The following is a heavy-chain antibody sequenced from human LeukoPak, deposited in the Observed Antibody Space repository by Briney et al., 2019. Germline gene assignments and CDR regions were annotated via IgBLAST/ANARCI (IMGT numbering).Heavy chain of an antibody. J-gene: IGHJ5*02. D-gene: IGHD3-22*01. V-gene: IGHV3-48*03. CDR1: GFTFSTYE. CDR3: GRGDISGYGPDH. Sequence: GGSLRLSCAASGFTFSTYEMNWVRQAPGKGLEWVSYISSSGSTIYYADSVKGRFTISRDNAKNSLYLQMNSLRDEDTAVYYCGRGDISGYGPDHGGKGTLVPVS. CDR2: ISSSGSTI.